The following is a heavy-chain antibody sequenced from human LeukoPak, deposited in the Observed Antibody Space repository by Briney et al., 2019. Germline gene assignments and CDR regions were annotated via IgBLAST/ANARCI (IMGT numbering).Heavy chain of an antibody. CDR3: AGHMAHIVVVTAEDWFDP. V-gene: IGHV4-39*01. Sequence: SETLSLTCTVSGGSISSSSYYWGWIRQPPGKGLEWIGSIYYSGSTYYNPSLKSRVTISVDTSKNQFSLKLSSVTAADTAVYYCAGHMAHIVVVTAEDWFDPWGQGTLVTVSS. CDR1: GGSISSSSYY. CDR2: IYYSGST. D-gene: IGHD2-21*02. J-gene: IGHJ5*02.